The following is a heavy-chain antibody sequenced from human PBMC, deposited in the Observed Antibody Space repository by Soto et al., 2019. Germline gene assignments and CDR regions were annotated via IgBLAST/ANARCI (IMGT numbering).Heavy chain of an antibody. Sequence: EVQLVESGGGLVKPGGSLRLSCAASGFTFGHVWISWVRQAPGKGLEWVGRIKSKTDGGTSDYAAHVKGRFTISRDDSKNTLYLQMNSLKAEDTAVYYCATGSSLGAPRWGQGTLVTVSS. V-gene: IGHV3-15*01. CDR2: IKSKTDGGTS. CDR3: ATGSSLGAPR. J-gene: IGHJ4*02. D-gene: IGHD3-16*01. CDR1: GFTFGHVW.